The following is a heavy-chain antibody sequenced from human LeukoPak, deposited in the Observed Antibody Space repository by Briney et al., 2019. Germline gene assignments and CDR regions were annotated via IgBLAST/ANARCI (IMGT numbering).Heavy chain of an antibody. Sequence: TGGSLRLSCAASGFTFSSYAMHWVRQAPGKGLEWVAVISYDGSNKYYADSVKGRFTISRDNSKNTLYLQMNGLRAEDTAVYYCARPRSLWFGESHFDYWGQGTLVTVSS. J-gene: IGHJ4*02. CDR1: GFTFSSYA. V-gene: IGHV3-30-3*02. D-gene: IGHD3-10*01. CDR2: ISYDGSNK. CDR3: ARPRSLWFGESHFDY.